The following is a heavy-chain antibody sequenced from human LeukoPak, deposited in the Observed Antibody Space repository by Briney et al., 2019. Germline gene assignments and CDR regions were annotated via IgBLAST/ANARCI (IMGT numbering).Heavy chain of an antibody. CDR2: IYHSGST. CDR3: ARDSSSWPLYYYYGMDV. CDR1: GGSISSSSYY. Sequence: SETLSLTCTVSGGSISSSSYYWGWIRQPPGKGLEWIGSIYHSGSTYYNPSLKSRVTISVDRSKNQFSLKLSSVTAADTAVYYCARDSSSWPLYYYYGMDVWGQGTTVTVSS. V-gene: IGHV4-39*07. D-gene: IGHD6-13*01. J-gene: IGHJ6*02.